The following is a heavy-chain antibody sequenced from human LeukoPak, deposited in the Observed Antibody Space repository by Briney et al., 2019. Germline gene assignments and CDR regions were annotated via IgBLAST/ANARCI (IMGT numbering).Heavy chain of an antibody. V-gene: IGHV4-39*07. J-gene: IGHJ6*03. Sequence: PSETLSLTCTVSGGSISSEYYYWGWIRQPPGKGLEWIGSIYYSGRTYYNPSLKSRVTMSVDTSKNQFSLKLSSVTAADTAVYYCARGELDYMDVWGKGTTVTVSS. CDR2: IYYSGRT. D-gene: IGHD1-1*01. CDR3: ARGELDYMDV. CDR1: GGSISSEYYY.